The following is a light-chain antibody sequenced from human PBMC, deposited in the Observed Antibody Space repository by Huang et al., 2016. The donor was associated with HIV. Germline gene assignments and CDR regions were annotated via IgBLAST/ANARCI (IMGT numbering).Light chain of an antibody. CDR2: GAS. V-gene: IGKV3-15*01. Sequence: EIVLTQSPAILSVSPGERATLSCRSSQNVRSSFAWYQQRPGQPPMLLISGASTRATGIPARFSGSGSGTEFTLTISSRQSEDFAVYYCQQYENWPPEYTFGQGTKLEL. J-gene: IGKJ2*01. CDR1: QNVRSS. CDR3: QQYENWPPEYT.